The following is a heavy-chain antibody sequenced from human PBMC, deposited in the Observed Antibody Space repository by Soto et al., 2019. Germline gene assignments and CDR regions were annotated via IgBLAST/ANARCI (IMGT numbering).Heavy chain of an antibody. CDR1: GFTVNGKEY. CDR2: LYIADGT. J-gene: IGHJ3*02. V-gene: IGHV3-53*01. CDR3: ATWLLREHAFDI. D-gene: IGHD2-15*01. Sequence: PVGSLRLSCAASGFTVNGKEYITWVRQAPGKGLEWVSALYIADGTFYADSVKDRFTVPIDSSKNTVYLQMNNLSPEDTAVYYCATWLLREHAFDICGLGTMVTVSS.